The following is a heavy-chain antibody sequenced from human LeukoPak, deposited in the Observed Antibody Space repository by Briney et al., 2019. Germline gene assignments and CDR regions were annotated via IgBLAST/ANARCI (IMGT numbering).Heavy chain of an antibody. CDR2: ISGSGGST. J-gene: IGHJ4*02. V-gene: IGHV3-23*01. CDR3: AKAYDGILTGYNDY. D-gene: IGHD3-9*01. CDR1: GFTFSSYA. Sequence: RGSLRLSCAASGFTFSSYAMSWVRQAPGKGLEWVSAISGSGGSTYYADSVKGRFTISRDNSKNTLYLQMNSLRAEDTAVYYCAKAYDGILTGYNDYWGQGTLVTVSS.